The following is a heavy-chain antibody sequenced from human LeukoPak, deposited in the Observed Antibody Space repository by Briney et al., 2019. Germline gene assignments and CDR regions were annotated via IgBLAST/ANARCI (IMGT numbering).Heavy chain of an antibody. CDR2: IWYDGSKK. CDR3: AKDDTRGYYYIDY. J-gene: IGHJ4*02. V-gene: IGHV3-30*02. D-gene: IGHD3-22*01. Sequence: PGGSLRLSCAASGFTFTSHGMHWVRQAPGKGLEWLALIWYDGSKKYYADSVKGRFTVSRDNSKDTLWLQMNSLRTEDTAVYYCAKDDTRGYYYIDYWGQGTLVTVSS. CDR1: GFTFTSHG.